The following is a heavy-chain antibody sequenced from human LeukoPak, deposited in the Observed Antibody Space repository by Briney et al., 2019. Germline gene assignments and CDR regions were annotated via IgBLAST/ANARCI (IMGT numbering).Heavy chain of an antibody. V-gene: IGHV3-33*01. Sequence: GGSLRLSCAASGFTFSSHGMHWVRQAPGKRLEWVAVIWYDGSKKLYADSVKGRFTISRDDSKNTLYLQMNSLRAEDTAVYYCAREASGYYRDFWGQGTLVTVSS. CDR3: AREASGYYRDF. J-gene: IGHJ4*02. CDR1: GFTFSSHG. D-gene: IGHD3-3*01. CDR2: IWYDGSKK.